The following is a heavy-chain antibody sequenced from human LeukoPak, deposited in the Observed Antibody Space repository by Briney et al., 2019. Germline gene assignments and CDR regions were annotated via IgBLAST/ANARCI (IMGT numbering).Heavy chain of an antibody. Sequence: SGPALVKPTQTLTLTCTSSGFSLSTSGMCVSWIRQPPGKALEWLALIDWDDDKYYSTSLKTRPTISKDTSKNQVVLTMTNMDPVDTATYYCARSTYSSRSFDPWGQGTLVTVSS. CDR2: IDWDDDK. V-gene: IGHV2-70*01. CDR3: ARSTYSSRSFDP. CDR1: GFSLSTSGMC. J-gene: IGHJ5*02. D-gene: IGHD6-13*01.